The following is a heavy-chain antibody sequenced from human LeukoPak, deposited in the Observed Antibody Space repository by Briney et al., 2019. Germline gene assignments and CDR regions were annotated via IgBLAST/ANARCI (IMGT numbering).Heavy chain of an antibody. J-gene: IGHJ4*02. CDR3: ARLRYCGGDCYNSGFDY. Sequence: GESLKISCKGSGYSFTSYWIGWVRQMPGKGLEWMGIIYPGDSDTRYSPSFQGQVTISADKSISTAYLQWSSLKASDTAMYYCARLRYCGGDCYNSGFDYWGQGTLVTVSS. CDR1: GYSFTSYW. V-gene: IGHV5-51*01. CDR2: IYPGDSDT. D-gene: IGHD2-21*02.